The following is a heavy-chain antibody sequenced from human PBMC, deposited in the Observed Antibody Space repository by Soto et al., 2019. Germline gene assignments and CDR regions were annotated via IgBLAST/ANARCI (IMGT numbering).Heavy chain of an antibody. CDR3: ARHYTTYYYGSGSYYRGYYYYYMDV. D-gene: IGHD3-10*01. V-gene: IGHV5-51*01. CDR1: GYSFTSYW. Sequence: GESLKISCKGSGYSFTSYWIGWVRQMPGKGLEWMGIIYPGDSDTRYSPSFQGQVTISADKSISTAYLQWSSLKASDTAMYYCARHYTTYYYGSGSYYRGYYYYYMDVWGKGTTVTVSS. CDR2: IYPGDSDT. J-gene: IGHJ6*03.